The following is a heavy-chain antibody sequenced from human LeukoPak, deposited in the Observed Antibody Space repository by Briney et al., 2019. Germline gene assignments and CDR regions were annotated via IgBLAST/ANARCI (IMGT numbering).Heavy chain of an antibody. D-gene: IGHD1-7*01. CDR2: IYTSGST. Sequence: PSETLSLTCTVSGGSISSYYWSWIRQPAGKGPEWIGRIYTSGSTNFNPSLKSRVTMSVDTSKNQFSLKLSSVTAADTAVYYCARTRITGTTFWFDPWGQGTLVTVSS. J-gene: IGHJ5*02. CDR1: GGSISSYY. V-gene: IGHV4-4*07. CDR3: ARTRITGTTFWFDP.